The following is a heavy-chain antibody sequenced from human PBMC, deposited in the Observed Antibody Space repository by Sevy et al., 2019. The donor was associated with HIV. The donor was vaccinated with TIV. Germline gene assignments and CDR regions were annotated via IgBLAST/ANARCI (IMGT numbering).Heavy chain of an antibody. CDR1: GFTFSRYA. CDR3: AREGPYGDSSFDY. J-gene: IGHJ4*02. D-gene: IGHD4-17*01. Sequence: GGSLRLSCAASGFTFSRYAMSWVRQAPGKGLEWVSAITDSGGGTYYADSVKGRFTISRDNSKNTLYLQMSSLRAEDTAVYCCAREGPYGDSSFDYWGQGTLVTVSS. V-gene: IGHV3-23*01. CDR2: ITDSGGGT.